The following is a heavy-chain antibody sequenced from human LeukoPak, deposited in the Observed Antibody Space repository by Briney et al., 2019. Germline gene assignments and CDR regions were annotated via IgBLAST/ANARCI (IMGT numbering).Heavy chain of an antibody. CDR1: GYIFTTYD. CDR3: ARREFLGWFDP. CDR2: LNPNSGNA. D-gene: IGHD7-27*01. V-gene: IGHV1-8*03. J-gene: IGHJ5*02. Sequence: ASVKVSCKASGYIFTTYDIGWLRQATGQGLEWMGWLNPNSGNAGYAQKFQGRVTISRNTSISTAYMELSSLRSDDTAIYYCARREFLGWFDPWGQGTLVTVSS.